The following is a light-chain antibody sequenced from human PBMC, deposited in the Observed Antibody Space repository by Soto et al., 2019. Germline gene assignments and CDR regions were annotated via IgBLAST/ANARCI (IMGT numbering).Light chain of an antibody. CDR3: QQRSKWPLT. Sequence: EIVLTQSPATLSLSPGERATLSCRASQSVSSYLAWYQQKPGQAPRLLIYDASNRANGIPARFSGSGSGTDFTLTISSLEPEDFAVYYCQQRSKWPLTFGGGTQVEIK. CDR1: QSVSSY. V-gene: IGKV3-11*01. J-gene: IGKJ4*01. CDR2: DAS.